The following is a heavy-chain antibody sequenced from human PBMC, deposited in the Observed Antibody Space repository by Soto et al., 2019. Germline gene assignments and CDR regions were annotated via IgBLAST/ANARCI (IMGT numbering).Heavy chain of an antibody. CDR3: ATGTNCSGGSCYSGPFDY. CDR2: IYYSGST. Sequence: SSETLSLTCTVSGGSIGSGGDYWSWIRQHPGKGLEWIGYIYYSGSTYYNPSLKSRVTISVDTSKNQFSLKLSSVTAADTAVYYCATGTNCSGGSCYSGPFDYWGQGTLVTVSS. D-gene: IGHD2-15*01. J-gene: IGHJ4*02. CDR1: GGSIGSGGDY. V-gene: IGHV4-31*03.